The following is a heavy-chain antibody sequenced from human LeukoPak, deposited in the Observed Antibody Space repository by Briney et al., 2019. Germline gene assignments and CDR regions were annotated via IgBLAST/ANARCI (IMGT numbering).Heavy chain of an antibody. V-gene: IGHV4-34*01. CDR2: INHSGST. J-gene: IGHJ5*02. CDR3: ARGDCSSTSCYTANWFDP. CDR1: GGSFSGYY. Sequence: SETLSLTCAVYGGSFSGYYWRWIRQPPGKGLEWIGEINHSGSTNYNPSLKSRVTISVDTSKNQFSLKLSSVTAADTAVYYCARGDCSSTSCYTANWFDPWGQGTLVTVSS. D-gene: IGHD2-2*02.